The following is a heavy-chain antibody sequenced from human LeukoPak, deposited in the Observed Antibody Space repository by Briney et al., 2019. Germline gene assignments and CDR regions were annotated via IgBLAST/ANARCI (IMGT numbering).Heavy chain of an antibody. V-gene: IGHV1-69*13. CDR1: GGTFSSYA. J-gene: IGHJ4*02. CDR2: IIPIFSTA. Sequence: ASVKVSCKASGGTFSSYAISWVRQAPGQGLEWMGGIIPIFSTANYAQKFQGRVTITADESTSTAYMELSSLRSENTAVYYCARAYSGSYEWEYFDYWGQGTLVTVSS. D-gene: IGHD1-26*01. CDR3: ARAYSGSYEWEYFDY.